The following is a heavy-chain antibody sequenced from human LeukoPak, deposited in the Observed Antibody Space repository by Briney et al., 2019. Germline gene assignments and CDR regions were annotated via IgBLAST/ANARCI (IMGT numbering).Heavy chain of an antibody. CDR2: ISGYNDNT. D-gene: IGHD6-25*01. Sequence: GASVKVSCKTSGFTFRDYAIGWVRHVPGQGLEWMGWISGYNDNTNFAQRLQDRISMATDTSTDTAYMTLRSLRSDDTAVYFCARVHRPYNIGLMDYWGQGTLVTVSS. V-gene: IGHV1-18*01. J-gene: IGHJ4*02. CDR3: ARVHRPYNIGLMDY. CDR1: GFTFRDYA.